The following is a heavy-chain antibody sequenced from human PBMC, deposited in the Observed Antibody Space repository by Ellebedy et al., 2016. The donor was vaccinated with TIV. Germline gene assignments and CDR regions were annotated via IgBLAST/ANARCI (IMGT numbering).Heavy chain of an antibody. J-gene: IGHJ6*02. CDR3: ASGANSLAGMDV. CDR1: GYTLTSYY. CDR2: INPSGGVT. Sequence: ASVKVSCKASGYTLTSYYVHWVRQAPGQGLEWMGIINPSGGVTKYAQMFQGRVTMIRDTSTSPVYMDLSSLRSEDTAVYYCASGANSLAGMDVWGQGTPVTVSS. V-gene: IGHV1-46*01. D-gene: IGHD1-26*01.